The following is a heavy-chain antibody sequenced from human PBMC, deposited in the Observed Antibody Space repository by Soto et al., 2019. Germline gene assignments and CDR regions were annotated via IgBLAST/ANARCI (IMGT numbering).Heavy chain of an antibody. CDR2: FDPEDGET. CDR3: ATDLTGSGSYESYY. CDR1: GYTLTELS. J-gene: IGHJ4*02. V-gene: IGHV1-24*01. D-gene: IGHD1-26*01. Sequence: ASVKVSCKVSGYTLTELSMHWVRQAPGKGLEWMGGFDPEDGETIYAQKFQGRVTMTEDTSTDTAYMELSSLRSEDTAVYYCATDLTGSGSYESYYWGQGTLVTVSS.